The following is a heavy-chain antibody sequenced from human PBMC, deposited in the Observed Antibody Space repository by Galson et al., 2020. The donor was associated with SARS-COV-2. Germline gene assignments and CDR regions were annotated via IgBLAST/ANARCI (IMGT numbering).Heavy chain of an antibody. J-gene: IGHJ4*02. CDR1: GGPISYYY. V-gene: IGHV4-59*12. CDR3: ARSPTVVSDMYFTH. Sequence: SETLSLTCPVSGGPISYYYWSWIRQPPGESLEWIGYVHESGSSHYNPSLKNRVIMSVDTSRNQFSLRLTSVTGADTAVYYCARSPTVVSDMYFTHWGQGALVAVSS. D-gene: IGHD2-21*01. CDR2: VHESGSS.